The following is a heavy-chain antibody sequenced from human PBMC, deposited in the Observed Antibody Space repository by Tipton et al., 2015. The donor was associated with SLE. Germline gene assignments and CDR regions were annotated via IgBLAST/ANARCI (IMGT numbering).Heavy chain of an antibody. D-gene: IGHD4-23*01. J-gene: IGHJ4*02. CDR1: GFTFSSYS. CDR3: ARADYGGNSGYY. V-gene: IGHV3-53*01. Sequence: GSLRLSCAASGFTFSSYSMNWVRQAPGKGLEWVSVIYSGGSTYYADSVKGRFTISRDNSKNTLYLQMNSLRAEETAVYYCARADYGGNSGYYWGQGTLVTVSS. CDR2: IYSGGST.